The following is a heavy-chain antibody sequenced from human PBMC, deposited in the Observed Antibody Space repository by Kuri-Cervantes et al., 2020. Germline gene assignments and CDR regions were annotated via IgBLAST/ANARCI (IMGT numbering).Heavy chain of an antibody. V-gene: IGHV3-66*01. J-gene: IGHJ4*02. CDR2: IYSGGST. D-gene: IGHD6-19*01. Sequence: GGSLRLSCAASGFTVSSNYMSWVRQAPGKGLGWVSVIYSGGSTYYADSVKGRFTISRDNSKNTLYLQMNSLRAEDTAVYYCARGGAVAGKMVYFDYWGQGTLVTVSS. CDR3: ARGGAVAGKMVYFDY. CDR1: GFTVSSNY.